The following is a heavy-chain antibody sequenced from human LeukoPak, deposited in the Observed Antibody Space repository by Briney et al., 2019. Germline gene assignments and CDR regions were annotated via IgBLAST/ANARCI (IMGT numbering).Heavy chain of an antibody. Sequence: GGSRRLSCAASQFTFNIYPMHWVRQAPGKGLEWVATIAYDGTNIFYADSVRGRFTISRDNSKSALFLEMNSLRGEDTAVYYCAREPYDISGYGMDVWGQGTMVTVSS. CDR3: AREPYDISGYGMDV. D-gene: IGHD3-22*01. CDR1: QFTFNIYP. J-gene: IGHJ6*02. CDR2: IAYDGTNI. V-gene: IGHV3-30-3*01.